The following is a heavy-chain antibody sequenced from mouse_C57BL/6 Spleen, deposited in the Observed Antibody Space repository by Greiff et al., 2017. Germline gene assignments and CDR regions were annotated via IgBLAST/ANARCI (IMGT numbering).Heavy chain of an antibody. CDR1: GYTFTGYW. CDR2: ILPGSGST. Sequence: QVQLQQSGAELMKPGASVKLSCKATGYTFTGYWIEWVKQRPGHGLEWIGEILPGSGSTNYNEKFKGKATFTADTSSNTAYMQLSSLTTEDSAIYYCARLQYYYGSSYGAMDYWGQGTSVTVSS. CDR3: ARLQYYYGSSYGAMDY. D-gene: IGHD1-1*01. J-gene: IGHJ4*01. V-gene: IGHV1-9*01.